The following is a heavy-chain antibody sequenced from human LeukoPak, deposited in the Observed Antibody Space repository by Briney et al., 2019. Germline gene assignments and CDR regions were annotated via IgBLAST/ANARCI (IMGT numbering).Heavy chain of an antibody. CDR1: GGSIGSYY. D-gene: IGHD4-23*01. Sequence: SETLSLTCTVSGGSIGSYYWSWIRQPPGKGLEWIGYIYYSGSTNYNPSLKSRVTISVDTSKNQFSLNLSSVTAADTAVYYCARDPTTVVTTPYYFDFWGQGTLVTVSS. CDR2: IYYSGST. CDR3: ARDPTTVVTTPYYFDF. V-gene: IGHV4-59*12. J-gene: IGHJ4*02.